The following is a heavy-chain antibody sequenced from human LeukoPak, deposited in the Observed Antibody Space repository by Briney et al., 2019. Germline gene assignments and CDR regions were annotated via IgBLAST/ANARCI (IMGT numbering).Heavy chain of an antibody. CDR2: NNPSGGST. V-gene: IGHV1-46*01. D-gene: IGHD1-26*01. J-gene: IGHJ4*02. CDR3: AAGTRYCGSYFDL. Sequence: ASVKLSCTASGYIFTSNYMNWVRQCPGQGLGQVGRNNPSGGSTSYQQMFHGRGTMTRDTVTIKVYMEQSSLRSEDTAVYNCAAGTRYCGSYFDLWGQGTLVTVSS. CDR1: GYIFTSNY.